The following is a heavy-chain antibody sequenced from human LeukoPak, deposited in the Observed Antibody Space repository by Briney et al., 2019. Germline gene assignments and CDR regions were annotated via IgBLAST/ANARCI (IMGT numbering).Heavy chain of an antibody. J-gene: IGHJ6*03. D-gene: IGHD2-15*01. Sequence: GGSLRLSCAASGFTFSSYWMHWVRQAPGKGLVWVSRINTDGSSTSYADSVKGRFTISRDNAKNTLYLQMNSLRAEDTAVYYCARAAYYYYYMDVWGKGTTVTVSS. CDR1: GFTFSSYW. V-gene: IGHV3-74*01. CDR2: INTDGSST. CDR3: ARAAYYYYYMDV.